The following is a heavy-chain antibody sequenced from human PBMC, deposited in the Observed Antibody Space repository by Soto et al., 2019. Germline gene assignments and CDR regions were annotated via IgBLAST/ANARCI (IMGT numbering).Heavy chain of an antibody. CDR2: IIPIFGTA. V-gene: IGHV1-69*13. CDR1: GGTFSSYA. Sequence: GASVKVSCKASGGTFSSYAISWVRQAPGQGLEWMGGIIPIFGTANYAQKFQGRVTITADESTSTAYMELSSLRSEDTAVYYCAREKDPYSSSWYNWFDPWGQGTLVTVSS. D-gene: IGHD6-13*01. J-gene: IGHJ5*02. CDR3: AREKDPYSSSWYNWFDP.